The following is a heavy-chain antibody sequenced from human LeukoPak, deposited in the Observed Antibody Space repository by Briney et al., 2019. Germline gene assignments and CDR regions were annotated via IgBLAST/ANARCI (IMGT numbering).Heavy chain of an antibody. J-gene: IGHJ4*02. Sequence: PGGSLRLSCAASGFTFSSYWMHWVRQSPGKGLVWVSRINNDESSTSYADSVKSRFTISRDNAKNSLYLQMNSLRAEDTAVYYCARDEGRGFDPYFDYWGQGTLVTVSS. D-gene: IGHD3-10*01. CDR2: INNDESST. V-gene: IGHV3-74*01. CDR3: ARDEGRGFDPYFDY. CDR1: GFTFSSYW.